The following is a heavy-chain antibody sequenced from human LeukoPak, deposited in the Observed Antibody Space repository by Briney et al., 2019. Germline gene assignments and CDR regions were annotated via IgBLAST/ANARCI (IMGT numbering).Heavy chain of an antibody. D-gene: IGHD2-2*01. J-gene: IGHJ4*02. Sequence: GGSLRLSCAASGFTFSSYAMSWVRQAPGKGLEWVSAISGSGGSTYYADSVKGRFTISRDNSKNTLYLQMNSLRAEGTAVYYCAKAACSSTSCYGNYWGQGTVVTVSS. CDR2: ISGSGGST. CDR1: GFTFSSYA. V-gene: IGHV3-23*01. CDR3: AKAACSSTSCYGNY.